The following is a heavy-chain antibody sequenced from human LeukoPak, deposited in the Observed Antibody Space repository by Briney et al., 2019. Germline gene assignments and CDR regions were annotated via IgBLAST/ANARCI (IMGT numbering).Heavy chain of an antibody. CDR1: GFTFSDYY. Sequence: GGSLRLSCAASGFTFSDYYMSWIRQAPGKGLEWVSYISSSGSTIYYADSVKGRFTMSRDNAKNSLYLQMNSLRAEDTAVYYCARVSMKATLDYWGQGTLVTVSS. CDR2: ISSSGSTI. CDR3: ARVSMKATLDY. J-gene: IGHJ4*02. D-gene: IGHD5-12*01. V-gene: IGHV3-11*04.